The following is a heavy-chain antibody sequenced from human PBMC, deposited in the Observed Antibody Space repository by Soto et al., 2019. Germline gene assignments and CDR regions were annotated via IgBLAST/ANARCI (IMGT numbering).Heavy chain of an antibody. Sequence: QGQLMESGGGVVLPGKSLRLSCVASGLPFSGYAMHWVRQAPGTGLEWVASISHTATETFYADSVKGRFTISRDDSKKMVFLQMNNLGPADTAVYHCARVGYGVSLGQGFDPWGQGTLVTVSS. J-gene: IGHJ5*02. V-gene: IGHV3-30-3*01. CDR2: ISHTATET. CDR1: GLPFSGYA. CDR3: ARVGYGVSLGQGFDP. D-gene: IGHD3-16*01.